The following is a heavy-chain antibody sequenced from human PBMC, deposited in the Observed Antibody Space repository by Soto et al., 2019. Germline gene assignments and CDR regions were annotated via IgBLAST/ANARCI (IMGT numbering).Heavy chain of an antibody. CDR1: GDSIRNSGHY. CDR3: ARPATVAPPDAFQV. Sequence: QVHLQESGPRLVEPSETLSLTCTVSGDSIRNSGHYWGWVRQPPGKALEWIGSVYYSGTSYRKPSLKSRLTMSVDTSKNQFPLKLTAVPAADTAIYYCARPATVAPPDAFQVWSQGTLVTVSS. V-gene: IGHV4-39*01. J-gene: IGHJ3*01. CDR2: VYYSGTS. D-gene: IGHD6-19*01.